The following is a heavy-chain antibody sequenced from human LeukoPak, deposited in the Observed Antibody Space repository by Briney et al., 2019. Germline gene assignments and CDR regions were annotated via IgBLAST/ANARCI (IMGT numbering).Heavy chain of an antibody. J-gene: IGHJ4*02. Sequence: SGTLSLTCTVSGGSISSGGYYWSWIRQHPGKGLEWIGYIYYSGSTYYNPSLKSRVTISVDTSKNQFSLKLSSVTAADTAVYYCARRPYYYDSSGSQMGGYFDYWGQGTLVTVSS. CDR1: GGSISSGGYY. CDR2: IYYSGST. CDR3: ARRPYYYDSSGSQMGGYFDY. D-gene: IGHD3-22*01. V-gene: IGHV4-31*03.